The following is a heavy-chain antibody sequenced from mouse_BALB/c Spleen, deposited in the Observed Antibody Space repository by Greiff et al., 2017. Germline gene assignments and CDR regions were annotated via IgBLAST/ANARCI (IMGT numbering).Heavy chain of an antibody. D-gene: IGHD1-1*01. J-gene: IGHJ2*01. V-gene: IGHV5-6*01. Sequence: EVKVVESGGDLVKPGGSLKLSCAASGFTFSSYGMSWVRQTPDKRLEWVATISSGGGYTYYPDSVNGRFTISRDNAKNTLYLQMRSLKSEDPAMYFCERHSENTVTAVVAPIEYWGQGTTLTVSS. CDR2: ISSGGGYT. CDR1: GFTFSSYG. CDR3: ERHSENTVTAVVAPIEY.